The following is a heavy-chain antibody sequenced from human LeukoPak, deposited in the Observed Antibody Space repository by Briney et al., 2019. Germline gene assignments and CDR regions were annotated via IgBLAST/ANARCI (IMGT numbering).Heavy chain of an antibody. CDR2: IIPILGIA. CDR1: GGTFSSYA. D-gene: IGHD3-22*01. V-gene: IGHV1-69*04. Sequence: SVKVSCKASGGTFSSYAISWVRQAPGQGLEWMGRIIPILGIANYAQKFQGRVTITADKSTSTAYMELSSLRSEDTAVYYCARDHYYDSSGYYPHYYGMDVWGQGTTVTVSS. CDR3: ARDHYYDSSGYYPHYYGMDV. J-gene: IGHJ6*02.